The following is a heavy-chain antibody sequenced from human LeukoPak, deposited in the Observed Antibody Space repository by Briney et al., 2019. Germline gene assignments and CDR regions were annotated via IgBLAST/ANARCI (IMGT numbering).Heavy chain of an antibody. J-gene: IGHJ4*02. D-gene: IGHD3-22*01. CDR1: GFTFSSYA. CDR3: ASGSGYYDSSGPPVDY. CDR2: IPYDGSNK. Sequence: GGSLRLSCAASGFTFSSYAMHWVRQAPGKGLEWVAVIPYDGSNKYYADSVKGRFTISRDNSKNTLYLQMNSLRAEDTAVYYCASGSGYYDSSGPPVDYWGQGTLVTVSS. V-gene: IGHV3-30-3*01.